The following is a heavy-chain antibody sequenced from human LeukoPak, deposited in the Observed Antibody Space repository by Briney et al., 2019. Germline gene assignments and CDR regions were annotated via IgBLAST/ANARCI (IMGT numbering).Heavy chain of an antibody. Sequence: PGGSLRLSCAASGFTFSDYYMSWIRQAPGKGLEWVSYISSSGSTIYYADSVKGRFTISRDNAKNSLYLQMNSLRAEDTAVYYCARDRLGDYVWGSYRPMDVWGRGTTVTVSS. CDR2: ISSSGSTI. V-gene: IGHV3-11*01. CDR1: GFTFSDYY. D-gene: IGHD3-16*02. CDR3: ARDRLGDYVWGSYRPMDV. J-gene: IGHJ6*02.